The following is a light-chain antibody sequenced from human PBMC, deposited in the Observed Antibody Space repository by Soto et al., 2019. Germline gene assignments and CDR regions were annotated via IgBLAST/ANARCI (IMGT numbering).Light chain of an antibody. CDR1: QSISSW. V-gene: IGKV1-5*01. CDR2: DAS. CDR3: QQLNSYPLT. J-gene: IGKJ4*01. Sequence: DIQMTQSPSTLSASVGDRVTITCRASQSISSWLAWYQQKPGKAPKLLIYDASNLESGVPSRFSGSASGTEFTLTINSLQPEDFATYSCQQLNSYPLTFGGGTKVDIK.